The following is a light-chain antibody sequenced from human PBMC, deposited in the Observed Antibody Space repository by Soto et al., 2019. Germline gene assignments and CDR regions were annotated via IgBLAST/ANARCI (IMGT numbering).Light chain of an antibody. Sequence: EIVMTQSPATLCLSPGERATLSCRASQNMRSNLAWYQQKPGQAPRLLIYGASTRATGIPARFSGSGSGTEFTLTITSLQSEDFATYYCQQLNSYPLTFGGGTKVDIK. CDR1: QNMRSN. V-gene: IGKV3-15*01. J-gene: IGKJ4*01. CDR2: GAS. CDR3: QQLNSYPLT.